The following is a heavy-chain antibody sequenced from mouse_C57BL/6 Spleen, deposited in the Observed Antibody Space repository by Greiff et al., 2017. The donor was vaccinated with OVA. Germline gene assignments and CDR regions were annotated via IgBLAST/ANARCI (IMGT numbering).Heavy chain of an antibody. CDR1: GFTFSSYA. J-gene: IGHJ1*03. Sequence: EVKLVESGGGLVKPGGSLKLSCAASGFTFSSYAMSWVRQTPEKRLEWVATISDGGSYTYYPDNVKGRFTISRDNAKNNLYLQMSHLKSEDTAIYYCTRAVVSPGYFDVWGTGTTVTVSS. D-gene: IGHD1-1*01. CDR2: ISDGGSYT. CDR3: TRAVVSPGYFDV. V-gene: IGHV5-4*03.